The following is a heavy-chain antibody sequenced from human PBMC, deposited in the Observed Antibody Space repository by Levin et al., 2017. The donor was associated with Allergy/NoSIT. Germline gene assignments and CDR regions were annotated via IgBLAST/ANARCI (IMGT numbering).Heavy chain of an antibody. Sequence: SSETLSLTCAASGLTFSRYGMHWVRQTPDKGLEWVALINSDEVTKYYVDSVKGRFSISRDNSKNTVSLQMDSLRSEDTAVYYCVAKDLDFWGQGTLVTVSS. V-gene: IGHV3-30*02. CDR2: INSDEVTK. CDR1: GLTFSRYG. J-gene: IGHJ4*02. CDR3: VAKDLDF.